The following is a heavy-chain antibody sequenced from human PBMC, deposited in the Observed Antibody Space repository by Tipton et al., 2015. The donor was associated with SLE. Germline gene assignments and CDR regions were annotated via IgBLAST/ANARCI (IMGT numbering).Heavy chain of an antibody. Sequence: TLSLTCTVSGGSISSGSYYWSWIRQPAGKGLEWIGSIYYSGSIYYNPSLKSRVTISVDTSKNQFSLKLSSVTAADTAVYYCARDGGLLWFGDRRYSFDYWGQGTLVTVSS. CDR2: IYYSGSI. V-gene: IGHV4-39*07. J-gene: IGHJ4*02. D-gene: IGHD3-10*01. CDR1: GGSISSGSYY. CDR3: ARDGGLLWFGDRRYSFDY.